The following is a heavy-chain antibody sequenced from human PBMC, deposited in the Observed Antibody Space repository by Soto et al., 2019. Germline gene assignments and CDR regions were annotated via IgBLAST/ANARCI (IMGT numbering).Heavy chain of an antibody. CDR2: IYHSGST. Sequence: QLQLQESGSGLVKPSQTLSLTCAVSGGSISSGGYSWSWIRQPPGKGLEWIGYIYHSGSTYYNPALNSRVTITVDRSKNQFSLKLSSVTAADTAVYYCAAGGGLPRYYWGQGTLVTVSS. CDR3: AAGGGLPRYY. CDR1: GGSISSGGYS. J-gene: IGHJ4*02. V-gene: IGHV4-30-2*01. D-gene: IGHD5-12*01.